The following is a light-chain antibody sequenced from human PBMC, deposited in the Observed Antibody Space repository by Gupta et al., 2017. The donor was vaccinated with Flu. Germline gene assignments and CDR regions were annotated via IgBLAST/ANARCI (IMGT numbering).Light chain of an antibody. J-gene: IGLJ2*01. Sequence: QSALTQPASVSGSPGQSITISCTGTSSDVGGYNYVSWYQQHPGNAPKLMIYEVSNRHSGVSTRFSCSNSGTSESPITSRRQPEDDAEYDCCSYTSSSTHELVFGGGTKLTVL. V-gene: IGLV2-14*01. CDR2: EVS. CDR3: CSYTSSSTHELV. CDR1: SSDVGGYNY.